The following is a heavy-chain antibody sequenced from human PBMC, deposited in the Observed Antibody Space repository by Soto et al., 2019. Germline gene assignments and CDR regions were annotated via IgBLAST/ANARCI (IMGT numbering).Heavy chain of an antibody. D-gene: IGHD3-10*01. CDR1: GYTFTTYG. CDR2: ISPYNGNT. V-gene: IGHV1-18*01. Sequence: QVQLVQSGAEVKKPGASVKVSCKTSGYTFTTYGISWVRQAPGQGLEWMGWISPYNGNTKYAQKLQGRVTMTADTSTSTAYMDLRSLTSDDTAVYYCTRGRFGEFVDYFDSWGQGTLVTVSS. CDR3: TRGRFGEFVDYFDS. J-gene: IGHJ4*02.